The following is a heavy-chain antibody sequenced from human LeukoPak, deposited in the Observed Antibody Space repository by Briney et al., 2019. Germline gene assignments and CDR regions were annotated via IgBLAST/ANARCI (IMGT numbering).Heavy chain of an antibody. CDR2: ISSGT. Sequence: GGSLRLSCAASGFTFSDYYMSWIRQAPGKGLEWAAYISSGTYYADSVKGRFTISRDNSKNTLYLQMNSLRAEDTAVYYCAQQQLVGGAFDIWGQGTMVTVSS. CDR3: AQQQLVGGAFDI. D-gene: IGHD6-13*01. J-gene: IGHJ3*02. CDR1: GFTFSDYY. V-gene: IGHV3-11*03.